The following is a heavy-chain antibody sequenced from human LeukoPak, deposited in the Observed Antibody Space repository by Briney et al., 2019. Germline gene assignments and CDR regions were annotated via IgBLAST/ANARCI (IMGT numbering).Heavy chain of an antibody. CDR2: IKQDGSEE. Sequence: GGSLRLSCAASGFTFSNYWMNWVRQAPGKGLEWVANIKQDGSEEYYVDSVKGRFTISRDNAKNSLYLQMNSLRVEDTAVYYCAREIYGNPDYWGQGTLVTVSS. D-gene: IGHD4-17*01. J-gene: IGHJ4*02. CDR1: GFTFSNYW. V-gene: IGHV3-7*01. CDR3: AREIYGNPDY.